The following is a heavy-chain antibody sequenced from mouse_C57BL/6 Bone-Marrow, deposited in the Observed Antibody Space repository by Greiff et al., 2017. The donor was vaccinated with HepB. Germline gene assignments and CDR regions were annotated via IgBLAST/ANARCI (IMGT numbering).Heavy chain of an antibody. Sequence: EVQRVESGGGLVQPGGSMKLSCAASGFTFSDAWMDWVRQSPEKGLEWVAEIRNKANNHATYYAESVKGRFTISRDDSKSSVYLQMNSLRAEDTGIYYCTISLYGSLLYYYAMDYWGQGTSVTVSS. CDR2: IRNKANNHAT. CDR3: TISLYGSLLYYYAMDY. D-gene: IGHD1-1*01. CDR1: GFTFSDAW. V-gene: IGHV6-6*01. J-gene: IGHJ4*01.